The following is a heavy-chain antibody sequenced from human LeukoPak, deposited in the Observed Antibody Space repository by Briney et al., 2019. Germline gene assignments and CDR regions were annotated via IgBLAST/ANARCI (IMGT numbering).Heavy chain of an antibody. CDR1: GFAFSTYD. D-gene: IGHD6-6*01. CDR3: ARGFVHAFDI. Sequence: GGSLRLSCVDSGFAFSTYDMHWVRQATGKGLEWVSAIGVAGDTYYPGSVKGRFTISRENAKNSLYLQMNSLRAGDTAVYYCARGFVHAFDIWGQGTMVTVSS. CDR2: IGVAGDT. V-gene: IGHV3-13*04. J-gene: IGHJ3*02.